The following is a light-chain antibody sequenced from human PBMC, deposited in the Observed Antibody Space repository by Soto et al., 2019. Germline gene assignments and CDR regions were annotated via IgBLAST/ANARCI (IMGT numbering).Light chain of an antibody. CDR1: RSDVGGYNS. CDR2: EVS. Sequence: QSALTQPASVSGSPGQSITISCTGTRSDVGGYNSVSWYQQHPGKAPKLMIYEVSNRPSGVSNRFSGSKSGNTASLTIAGLQDEDAADYYCSSYGSGITLVFGGGTKVTVL. V-gene: IGLV2-14*01. J-gene: IGLJ2*01. CDR3: SSYGSGITLV.